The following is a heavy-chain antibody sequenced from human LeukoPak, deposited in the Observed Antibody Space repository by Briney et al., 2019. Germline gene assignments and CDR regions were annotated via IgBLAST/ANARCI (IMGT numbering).Heavy chain of an antibody. J-gene: IGHJ4*02. CDR2: ISSSGSTI. V-gene: IGHV3-48*03. CDR1: GFTFSSYE. CDR3: ARENYDSSGYYPTLFDY. Sequence: GGSLRLSCAASGFTFSSYEMNWVRQAPGKGLEWVSYISSSGSTIYYADSVKGRFTISRDNAKNSLYLQMNSLRAEDTAVYYCARENYDSSGYYPTLFDYWGQGTPVTVSS. D-gene: IGHD3-22*01.